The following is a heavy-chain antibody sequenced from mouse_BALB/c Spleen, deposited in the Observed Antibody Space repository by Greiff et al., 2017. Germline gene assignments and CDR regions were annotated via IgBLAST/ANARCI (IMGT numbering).Heavy chain of an antibody. CDR3: APIYYGNDYAMDY. D-gene: IGHD2-1*01. CDR2: IDPANGNT. CDR1: GFNIKDTY. Sequence: VQLQQSGAELVKPGASVKLSCTASGFNIKDTYMHWVKQRPEQGLEWIGRIDPANGNTKYDPKFQGKATITADTSSNTAYLQLSSLTSEDTAVYYCAPIYYGNDYAMDYWGQGTSVTVAA. V-gene: IGHV14-3*02. J-gene: IGHJ4*01.